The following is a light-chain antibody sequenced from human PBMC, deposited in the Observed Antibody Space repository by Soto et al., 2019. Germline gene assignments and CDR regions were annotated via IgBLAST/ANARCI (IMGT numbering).Light chain of an antibody. Sequence: DIQMTQSPSTLSASVGDRVTITCRASQSISSYLNWYQQKPGKAPKLLIYKASSLESGVPSRFSGSGSGTEFTLTISSLQPEDFATYYCQQYNSYSPLTLGGGTKVDI. CDR2: KAS. CDR3: QQYNSYSPLT. V-gene: IGKV1-5*03. CDR1: QSISSY. J-gene: IGKJ4*01.